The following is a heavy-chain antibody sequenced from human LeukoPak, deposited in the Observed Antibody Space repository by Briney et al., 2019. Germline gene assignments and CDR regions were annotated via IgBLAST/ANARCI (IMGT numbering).Heavy chain of an antibody. CDR2: ISYDGSNK. J-gene: IGHJ3*02. CDR3: AMPRGGELLAAFDI. Sequence: GGSLRLSCAASGFTFSSYAMHWVRQAPGKGLEGVAVISYDGSNKYYADSVKGRFTISRDNSKNTLYLQMNSLRAEDTAVYYCAMPRGGELLAAFDIWGQGTMVTVSS. D-gene: IGHD1-26*01. V-gene: IGHV3-30*04. CDR1: GFTFSSYA.